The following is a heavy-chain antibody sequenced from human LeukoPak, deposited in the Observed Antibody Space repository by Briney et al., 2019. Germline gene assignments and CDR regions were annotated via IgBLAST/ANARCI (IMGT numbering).Heavy chain of an antibody. CDR2: IYPGDSDT. D-gene: IGHD1-1*01. CDR3: ARSAPPDNWNDLRYYYPMDV. Sequence: GESLKISCKGSGYKFTDYWIGWVRQMPGKGLEWMGIIYPGDSDTTHSPSFQGQVTISAEEPINTAYLQWSSLKASDTAIYYCARSAPPDNWNDLRYYYPMDVWGQGTTVTVSS. J-gene: IGHJ6*02. CDR1: GYKFTDYW. V-gene: IGHV5-51*04.